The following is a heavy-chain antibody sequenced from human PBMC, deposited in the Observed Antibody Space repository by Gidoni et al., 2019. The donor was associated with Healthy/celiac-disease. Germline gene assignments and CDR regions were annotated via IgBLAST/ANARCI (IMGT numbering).Heavy chain of an antibody. CDR2: IDPSDSYT. D-gene: IGHD2-2*01. Sequence: EVQLVQSGAEVKKPGESLRISGKGSGYSFTSYWISWVRQMPGKGLAWMGRIDPSDSYTNYSPSFQGHVTISADKSISTAYLQWSSLKASDTAMYYCARHWAGWGSSTYYYYYGMDVWGQGTTVTVSS. J-gene: IGHJ6*02. V-gene: IGHV5-10-1*03. CDR1: GYSFTSYW. CDR3: ARHWAGWGSSTYYYYYGMDV.